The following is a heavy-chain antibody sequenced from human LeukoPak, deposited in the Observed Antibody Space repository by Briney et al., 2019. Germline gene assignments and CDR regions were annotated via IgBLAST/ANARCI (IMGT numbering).Heavy chain of an antibody. J-gene: IGHJ4*02. V-gene: IGHV4-59*01. Sequence: SETLSLTCTVSGGSISIYYWSWIRQPPGKGLEWIGYIYYSGSTNYNPSLKSRVTISVDTSKNQFSLKLSSVTAADTAVYYCARGYDILTGFYHWGQGTLVTVSS. CDR2: IYYSGST. CDR3: ARGYDILTGFYH. CDR1: GGSISIYY. D-gene: IGHD3-9*01.